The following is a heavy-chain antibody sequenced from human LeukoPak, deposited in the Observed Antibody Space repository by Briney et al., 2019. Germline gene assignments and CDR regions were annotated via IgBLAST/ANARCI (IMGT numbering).Heavy chain of an antibody. CDR2: MNPNSGNT. D-gene: IGHD6-13*01. CDR1: GYTFTSYD. CDR3: ARDAAAGTSWFDP. Sequence: ASVKVSCKASGYTFTSYDINWVRQATGQGLEWMGWMNPNSGNTGYAQKFQGRVTMTRNTSISTAYMELNSLRSEDTAVYYCARDAAAGTSWFDPWGQGTLVTVSS. J-gene: IGHJ5*02. V-gene: IGHV1-8*01.